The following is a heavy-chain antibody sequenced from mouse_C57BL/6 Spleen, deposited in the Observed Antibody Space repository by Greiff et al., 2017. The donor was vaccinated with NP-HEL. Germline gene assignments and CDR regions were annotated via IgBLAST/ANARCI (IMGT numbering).Heavy chain of an antibody. V-gene: IGHV1-52*01. D-gene: IGHD2-4*01. Sequence: QQSCTASGYTFTSYWMHWVKQRPIQGLEWIGNIDPSDSETHYNQKFKDKATLTVDKSSSTAYMQLSSLTSEDSAVYYCAREDDYLFAYWGQGTLVTVSA. J-gene: IGHJ3*01. CDR1: GYTFTSYW. CDR2: IDPSDSET. CDR3: AREDDYLFAY.